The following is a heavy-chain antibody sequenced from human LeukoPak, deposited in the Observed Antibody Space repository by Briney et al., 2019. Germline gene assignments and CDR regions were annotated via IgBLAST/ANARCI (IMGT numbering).Heavy chain of an antibody. D-gene: IGHD3-22*01. CDR3: ARDRGYYDQDY. J-gene: IGHJ4*02. CDR2: ISSSGSTI. V-gene: IGHV3-48*03. CDR1: GFTFSSYE. Sequence: GGSLRLSCAASGFTFSSYEMNWVRQAPGKGLERVSYISSSGSTIYYADSVKGRFTISRDNAKNSLYLQMNSLRAEDTAVYYCARDRGYYDQDYWGQGTSVTVSS.